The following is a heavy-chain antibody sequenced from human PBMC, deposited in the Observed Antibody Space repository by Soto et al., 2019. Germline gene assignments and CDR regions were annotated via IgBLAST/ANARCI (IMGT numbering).Heavy chain of an antibody. CDR3: ARDRGYSYGYQNFDY. CDR1: GYTFTSYG. CDR2: ISAYNGNT. Sequence: ASVKVSCKASGYTFTSYGISWVRQAPGQGLEWMGWISAYNGNTNYAQKLQGRVTMTTDTSTSTAYMELGSLRSDDTAVYYCARDRGYSYGYQNFDYWGQGTLVTVSS. J-gene: IGHJ4*02. D-gene: IGHD5-18*01. V-gene: IGHV1-18*01.